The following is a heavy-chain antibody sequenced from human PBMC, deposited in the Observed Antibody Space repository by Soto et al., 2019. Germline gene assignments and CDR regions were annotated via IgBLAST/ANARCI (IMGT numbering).Heavy chain of an antibody. CDR3: ARDLRDYDFWSGPPHYFDY. CDR2: ISSSGSTI. D-gene: IGHD3-3*01. CDR1: GFTFSDYY. J-gene: IGHJ4*02. V-gene: IGHV3-11*01. Sequence: GGSLRLSCAASGFTFSDYYMSWIRQAPGKGLEWVSYISSSGSTIYYADSVKGRFTISRDNAKNSLYLQMNSLRAEDTAVYYCARDLRDYDFWSGPPHYFDYWGQGTLVTVSS.